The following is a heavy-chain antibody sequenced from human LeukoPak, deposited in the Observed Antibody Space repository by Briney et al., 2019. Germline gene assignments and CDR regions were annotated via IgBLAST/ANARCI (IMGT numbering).Heavy chain of an antibody. CDR1: GFTFSRYS. Sequence: GGSLRLSRAASGFTFSRYSMNWVRQAPGKGLEWVPSMSSSSGLIYYGDSVKGRFTVSRDNAKRSLYLQMNSLRADDTAVYYCAREFDGSASGAGYWGQGTLVTVSS. V-gene: IGHV3-21*01. CDR2: MSSSSGLI. J-gene: IGHJ4*02. CDR3: AREFDGSASGAGY. D-gene: IGHD1-26*01.